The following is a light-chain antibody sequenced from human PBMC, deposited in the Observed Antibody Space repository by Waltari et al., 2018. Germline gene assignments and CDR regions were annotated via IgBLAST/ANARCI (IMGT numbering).Light chain of an antibody. CDR2: TYD. CDR1: SPNIGRNA. CDR3: ATWDDSLDGPV. V-gene: IGLV1-44*01. J-gene: IGLJ3*02. Sequence: QSVLTQPPSASGTPGQRVTISCFGSSPNIGRNAVSCYQQLPGTAPRLPIHTYDQRPSGFPDRFSASKSGTSASLAISGLQSEDEADFHCATWDDSLDGPVFGGGTKLTVL.